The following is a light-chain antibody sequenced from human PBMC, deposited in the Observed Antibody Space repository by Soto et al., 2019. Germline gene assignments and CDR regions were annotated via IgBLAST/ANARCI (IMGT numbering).Light chain of an antibody. CDR2: DAS. CDR3: QQRSNWPPIT. CDR1: QSVSSY. Sequence: ATLSCRASQSVSSYLAWYQQKPGQAPRLLIYDASNRATGIPARFSGSGSGTDFTLTISSLEPEDFAAYYCQQRSNWPPITFGQGTRLEIK. V-gene: IGKV3-11*01. J-gene: IGKJ5*01.